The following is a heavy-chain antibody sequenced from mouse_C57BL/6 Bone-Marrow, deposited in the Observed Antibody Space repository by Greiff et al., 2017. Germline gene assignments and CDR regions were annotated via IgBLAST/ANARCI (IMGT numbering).Heavy chain of an antibody. CDR2: IDPSDSYT. D-gene: IGHD1-1*01. CDR3: AIYYYGSSGAWFAY. J-gene: IGHJ3*01. V-gene: IGHV1-50*01. CDR1: GYTFTSYW. Sequence: QVQLQQPGAELVKPGASVKLSCKASGYTFTSYWMQWVKQRPGQGLEWIGEIDPSDSYTNYNQKFKGKATLTVDTSSSTAYMQLSSLTSGDSAVYYGAIYYYGSSGAWFAYWGQGTLVTVSA.